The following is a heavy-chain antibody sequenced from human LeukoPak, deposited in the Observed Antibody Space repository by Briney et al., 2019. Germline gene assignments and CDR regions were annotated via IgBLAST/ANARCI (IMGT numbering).Heavy chain of an antibody. CDR2: IYSGGST. CDR3: ATHDPYCTNGVCSDY. Sequence: GGSLRLSCAASGFXVSSNYMSWVRQAPGKGLEWVSVIYSGGSTYYADSVKGRFTISRHNSKNTLYLQMNSLRAEDTAVYYCATHDPYCTNGVCSDYWGQGTLVTVSS. J-gene: IGHJ4*02. D-gene: IGHD2-8*01. V-gene: IGHV3-53*04. CDR1: GFXVSSNY.